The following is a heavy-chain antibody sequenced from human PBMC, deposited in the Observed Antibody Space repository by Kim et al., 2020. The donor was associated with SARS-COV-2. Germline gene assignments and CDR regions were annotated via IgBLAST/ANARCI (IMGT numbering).Heavy chain of an antibody. D-gene: IGHD3-9*01. V-gene: IGHV3-21*01. J-gene: IGHJ4*02. CDR1: GFTFSSYS. CDR3: AREVEYYDILTGPGY. CDR2: ISSSSSYI. Sequence: GGSMRLSCAASGFTFSSYSMNWVRQAPGKGLEWVSSISSSSSYIYYADSVKGRFTISRDNAKNSLYLQMNSLRAEDTAVYYCAREVEYYDILTGPGYWGQGTLVTVSS.